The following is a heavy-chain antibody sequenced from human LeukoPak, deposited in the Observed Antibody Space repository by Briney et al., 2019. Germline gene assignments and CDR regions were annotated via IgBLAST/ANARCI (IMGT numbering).Heavy chain of an antibody. CDR2: INPSGGST. D-gene: IGHD1-26*01. V-gene: IGHV1-46*03. CDR1: GYTSTSYY. J-gene: IGHJ4*02. CDR3: ARGRAVGVRAGFDY. Sequence: ASVKVSCKASGYTSTSYYMHWVRQAPGQGLEWMGIINPSGGSTTYAQKFLGRVTMTRDTSTSTVYMELSSLRSEETAVYYCARGRAVGVRAGFDYWGQGTLVTVSS.